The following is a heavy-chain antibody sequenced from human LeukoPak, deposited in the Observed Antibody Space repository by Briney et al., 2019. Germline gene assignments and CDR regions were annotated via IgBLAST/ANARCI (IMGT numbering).Heavy chain of an antibody. CDR1: GYTFTSYD. CDR2: MNPNSGNT. J-gene: IGHJ4*02. Sequence: ASVKVSCKASGYTFTSYDINWVRQATGQGLELMGWMNPNSGNTGYAQKFQGRVTMTRNTSISTAYMELSSPRSEDTAVYYCARGRREVRGVTQYFDYWGQGTLVTVSS. V-gene: IGHV1-8*01. CDR3: ARGRREVRGVTQYFDY. D-gene: IGHD3-10*01.